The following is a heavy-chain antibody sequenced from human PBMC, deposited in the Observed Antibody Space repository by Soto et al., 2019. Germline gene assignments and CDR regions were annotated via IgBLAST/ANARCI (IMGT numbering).Heavy chain of an antibody. J-gene: IGHJ4*02. V-gene: IGHV4-34*01. CDR1: GGSFSGYY. CDR2: INHSGST. Sequence: SETLSLTCAVYGGSFSGYYWSWIRQPPGKGLEWIGEINHSGSTYYNPSLKSRVTISVDTSKNQFSLKLSSVTAADTAVYYCARHQTYYDSSGYYLGVFDYWGQGTLVTVSS. D-gene: IGHD3-22*01. CDR3: ARHQTYYDSSGYYLGVFDY.